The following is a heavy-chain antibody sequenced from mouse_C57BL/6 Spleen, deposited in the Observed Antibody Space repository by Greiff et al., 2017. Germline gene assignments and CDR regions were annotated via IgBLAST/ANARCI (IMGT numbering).Heavy chain of an antibody. CDR2: VYPYNGGT. D-gene: IGHD1-1*01. J-gene: IGHJ2*01. CDR3: ARGSYYGNY. CDR1: GFTFTDYY. V-gene: IGHV1-36*01. Sequence: VQLQQSGPVLVKPGPSVKISCKASGFTFTDYYMHWVKQSHGKSLEWIGLVYPYNGGTNYNGKFKGKATLTADKSSSTAYMQLSSLTSADSAVYFCARGSYYGNYWGQGTTLTVSS.